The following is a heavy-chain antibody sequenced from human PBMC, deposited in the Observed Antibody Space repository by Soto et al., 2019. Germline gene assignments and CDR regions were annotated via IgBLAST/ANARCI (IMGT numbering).Heavy chain of an antibody. CDR3: ARVKTGNPGYYAMDV. D-gene: IGHD6-13*01. CDR2: IFPGDSDT. J-gene: IGHJ6*02. CDR1: GYIFSNYW. Sequence: GESLKISCKASGYIFSNYWIGWVRQMPGKGLEWMGMIFPGDSDTRYSPSFQGQVTMSAGKSINTAYLQWNDLKASDTAIYYCARVKTGNPGYYAMDVLGQGTTVTVSS. V-gene: IGHV5-51*01.